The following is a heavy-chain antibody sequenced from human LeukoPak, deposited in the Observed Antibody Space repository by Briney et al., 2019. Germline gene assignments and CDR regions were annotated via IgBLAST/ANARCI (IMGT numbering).Heavy chain of an antibody. CDR2: MNPNSGNT. D-gene: IGHD3-10*01. V-gene: IGHV1-8*01. J-gene: IGHJ6*02. Sequence: ASVQVSCKACGYTFTRYDINGVRQATGQGLEWMGWMNPNSGNTGYAQKFQVRVTMTRNTSISTAYMGLSSLRSEDTAVYYCARVLWFGEDGMDVWGQGTTVTVSS. CDR1: GYTFTRYD. CDR3: ARVLWFGEDGMDV.